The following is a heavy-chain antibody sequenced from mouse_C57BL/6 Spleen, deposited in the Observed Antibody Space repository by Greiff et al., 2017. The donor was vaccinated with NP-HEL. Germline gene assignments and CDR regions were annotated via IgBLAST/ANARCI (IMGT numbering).Heavy chain of an antibody. CDR2: IDPSDSYT. CDR3: ARSITTVVDY. V-gene: IGHV1-69*01. CDR1: GYTFTSYW. Sequence: QVQLQQPGAELVMPGASVKLSCKASGYTFTSYWMHWVKQRPGQGLEWIGEIDPSDSYTNYNHKFKGKSTLTVDKSSSTAYMQLSSLTSEDSAVYDCARSITTVVDYWGQGTTLTVSS. D-gene: IGHD1-1*01. J-gene: IGHJ2*01.